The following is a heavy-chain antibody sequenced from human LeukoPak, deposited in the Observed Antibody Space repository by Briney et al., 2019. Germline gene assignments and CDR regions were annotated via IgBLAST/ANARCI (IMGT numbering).Heavy chain of an antibody. V-gene: IGHV3-23*01. CDR1: GFTFSSYA. D-gene: IGHD6-19*01. CDR3: ARDETSYSMEGRLAVAGTLYYYYGMDV. Sequence: AGGSLRLSCAASGFTFSSYAMSWVRQAPGKGLEWVSAISGSGGSTYYADSVKGRFTISRDNSKNTLYLQMNSLRAEDTAVYYCARDETSYSMEGRLAVAGTLYYYYGMDVWGQGTTVTVSS. CDR2: ISGSGGST. J-gene: IGHJ6*02.